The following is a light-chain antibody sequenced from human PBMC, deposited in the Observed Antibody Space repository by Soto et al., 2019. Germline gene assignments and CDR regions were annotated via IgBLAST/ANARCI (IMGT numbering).Light chain of an antibody. CDR3: QEYISSVT. CDR1: QSVDTTF. Sequence: EIVLTQSTGSLSLSPGQRATLSCRASQSVDTTFLAWYQKKPGQAPRLLIYGASKRATGIPDRFSGSVSGTDFTLIISGLEPEDFAVYYGQEYISSVTLVQGTKVEI. V-gene: IGKV3-20*01. J-gene: IGKJ1*01. CDR2: GAS.